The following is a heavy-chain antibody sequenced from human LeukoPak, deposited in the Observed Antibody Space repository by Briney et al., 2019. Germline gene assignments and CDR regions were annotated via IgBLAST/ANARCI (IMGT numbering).Heavy chain of an antibody. V-gene: IGHV3-21*01. CDR1: GFTFNTYN. J-gene: IGHJ3*02. CDR2: ISSSSSYI. CDR3: ARGARGYSKGDAFDI. Sequence: PGGSLRLSCAVSGFTFNTYNMNWVRQAPGKGLEWVSSISSSSSYIYYADSVKGRFTISRDNPKNSLYLQMSSLRAEDTAVYYCARGARGYSKGDAFDIWGQGTMVTVSS. D-gene: IGHD5-18*01.